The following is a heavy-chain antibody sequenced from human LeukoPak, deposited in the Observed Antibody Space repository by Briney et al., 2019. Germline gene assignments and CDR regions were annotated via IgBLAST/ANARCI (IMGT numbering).Heavy chain of an antibody. CDR2: IYHSGSI. V-gene: IGHV4-38-2*02. CDR3: ARAIRVAIFDY. CDR1: GYSISSGYY. J-gene: IGHJ4*02. D-gene: IGHD2-21*01. Sequence: SETLSLTCTVSGYSISSGYYWGWIRQPPGKGLEWIGSIYHSGSIYYNPSLKSRVTISVDTSKNQFSLKLSSVTAADTAMYYCARAIRVAIFDYWGQGTLVTVSS.